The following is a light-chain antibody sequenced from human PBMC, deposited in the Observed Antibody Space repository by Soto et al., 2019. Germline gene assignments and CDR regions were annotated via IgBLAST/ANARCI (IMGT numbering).Light chain of an antibody. CDR1: SSDVGGYNY. V-gene: IGLV2-14*03. Sequence: QSALTQPASVSGSPGQSITISCTGTSSDVGGYNYVCWYQHHPGKAPKLMIYDVSNRPSGVSNRFSGSKSGNTASLTISGLQPEDEADYYCCSYTTSNTRQIVFGTGTKLTVL. CDR2: DVS. CDR3: CSYTTSNTRQIV. J-gene: IGLJ1*01.